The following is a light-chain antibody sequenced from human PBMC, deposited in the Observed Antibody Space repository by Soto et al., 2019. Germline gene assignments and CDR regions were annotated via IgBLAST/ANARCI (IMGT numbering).Light chain of an antibody. V-gene: IGKV1-5*03. Sequence: DILLTQSPSTLSASVGDRVTISCRASQSINKWLAWYQHKPGKAPNLLIYEVSTLHSGVPSRFSGSGSGTEVTLTISSLRPDDFATYYCQHYSGDRATFGQGTKVDIK. J-gene: IGKJ1*01. CDR1: QSINKW. CDR3: QHYSGDRAT. CDR2: EVS.